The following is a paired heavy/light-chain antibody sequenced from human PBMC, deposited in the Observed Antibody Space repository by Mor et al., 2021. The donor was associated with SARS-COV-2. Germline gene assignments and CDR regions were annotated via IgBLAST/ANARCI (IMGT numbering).Light chain of an antibody. V-gene: IGKV1-12*01. Sequence: DIQMTQSPSSVSASVGDRVTITCRASQGISSYLAWYQQKPGKAPNLLIFAASTLQSGVPSRFSGSGSGTDFTLTINSLQPEDFATYYCQQAKSFPLTVGGGTKVEIK. CDR1: QGISSY. J-gene: IGKJ4*01. CDR2: AAS. CDR3: QQAKSFPLT.
Heavy chain of an antibody. D-gene: IGHD2-2*01. CDR1: GFTFSDHY. V-gene: IGHV3-72*01. J-gene: IGHJ4*02. CDR3: ARDLSTSAAFFDY. CDR2: IRNKTKSYTT. Sequence: EVQLVESGGGLVQPGGSLRLSCAASGFTFSDHYMDWVRQAPGKGLEWVGRIRNKTKSYTTEYAASVKGRFTISRDDSKNSLYLQMNSLKTEDTAVYYCARDLSTSAAFFDYWGQGILVTVSS.